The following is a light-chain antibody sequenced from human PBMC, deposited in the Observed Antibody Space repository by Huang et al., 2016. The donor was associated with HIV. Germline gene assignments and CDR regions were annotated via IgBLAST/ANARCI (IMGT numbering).Light chain of an antibody. J-gene: IGKJ4*01. V-gene: IGKV3-11*01. CDR2: EAS. Sequence: EILLTQSPATLSLSPGERATLSCRASQSVSSYLAWYQQKPGQAPRLLIYEASNRATGIPARFSGSGSGTDFTLIISSLEPEDFAVYYCQQRSNWPLTFGGGTKVEIK. CDR3: QQRSNWPLT. CDR1: QSVSSY.